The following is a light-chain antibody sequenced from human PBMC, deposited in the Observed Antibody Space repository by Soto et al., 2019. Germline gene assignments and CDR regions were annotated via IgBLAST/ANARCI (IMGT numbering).Light chain of an antibody. V-gene: IGLV2-8*01. CDR3: SSFAGSNSQR. Sequence: QSALTQPPSASGSPGQSVTISCTGTSSDVGGYNYVSWYQQHPGKAPKLMIYEVSKRPSGFPDRFSGSKSGNTASLTVSGLQAEDEADYYCSSFAGSNSQRFGGGTKLTVL. CDR1: SSDVGGYNY. CDR2: EVS. J-gene: IGLJ2*01.